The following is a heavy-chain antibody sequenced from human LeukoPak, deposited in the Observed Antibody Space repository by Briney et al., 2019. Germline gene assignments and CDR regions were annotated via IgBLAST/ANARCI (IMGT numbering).Heavy chain of an antibody. J-gene: IGHJ4*02. CDR2: IYYSGST. CDR1: SDSIYSSNYY. Sequence: SETLSLTCTVSSDSIYSSNYYWGWIRQPPGKGLATNGRIYYSGSTYYHSSLKRRVTISVDTTKNQFSLTLSSLTAADTTVYYCDRAAYCGGDCYLFDYWGQGTLVTVFS. D-gene: IGHD2-21*02. V-gene: IGHV4-39*01. CDR3: DRAAYCGGDCYLFDY.